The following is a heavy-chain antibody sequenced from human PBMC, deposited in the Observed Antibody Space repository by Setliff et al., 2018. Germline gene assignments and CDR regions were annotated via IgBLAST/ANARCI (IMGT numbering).Heavy chain of an antibody. CDR2: ISSRSTYI. D-gene: IGHD6-6*01. J-gene: IGHJ4*02. Sequence: GGSLRLSCAASGFTFSNYTMNWVRQAPGKGLEWVSYISSRSTYIGYADSGKGRFTISRDNAKKSLYLQMNSLRAEDTAIYYCAKVYRPQFSPGFDYWGQGALVTVSS. V-gene: IGHV3-21*01. CDR1: GFTFSNYT. CDR3: AKVYRPQFSPGFDY.